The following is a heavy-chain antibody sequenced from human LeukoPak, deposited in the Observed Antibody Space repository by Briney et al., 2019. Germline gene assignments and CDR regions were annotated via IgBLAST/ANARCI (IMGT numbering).Heavy chain of an antibody. Sequence: SQTLSLTCTVSGGSISIGSYYCRWIRQPAGKGLEWIGCIYTSGSTNYNPSLKSRVTISGDTSKNQFTLKLRSVTAADTAVYYCARARYNWNGNWFDPWGQGTLVTVSS. V-gene: IGHV4-61*02. J-gene: IGHJ5*02. D-gene: IGHD1-1*01. CDR3: ARARYNWNGNWFDP. CDR2: IYTSGST. CDR1: GGSISIGSYY.